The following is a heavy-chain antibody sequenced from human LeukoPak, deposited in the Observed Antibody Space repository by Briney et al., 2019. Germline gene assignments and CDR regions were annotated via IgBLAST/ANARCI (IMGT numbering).Heavy chain of an antibody. CDR3: ARDDPSGSYYQSPLGYYGMDV. CDR2: ISYDGSNK. J-gene: IGHJ6*02. CDR1: GFTFSSYA. Sequence: PGRSLRLSCAASGFTFSSYAMHWVRQAPGKGLEWVAVISYDGSNKYYADSVKGRFTISRDNSKNTLYLQMNSLRAEDTAVYYCARDDPSGSYYQSPLGYYGMDVWGQGTTVTVSS. D-gene: IGHD1-26*01. V-gene: IGHV3-30-3*01.